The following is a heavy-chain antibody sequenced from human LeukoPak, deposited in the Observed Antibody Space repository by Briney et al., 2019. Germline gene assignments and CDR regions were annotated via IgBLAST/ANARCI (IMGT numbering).Heavy chain of an antibody. V-gene: IGHV4-39*07. CDR3: ARNDYGDYGGAFFY. D-gene: IGHD4-17*01. Sequence: PSETLTLTCTVSGDSISSPSSYWGWIRQPPEKGLEWIATIHSSGITYSNPSLKSRVTISVHTSKNQLSLKLISLTAADTAVYYCARNDYGDYGGAFFYWGQGTLVTVSS. CDR1: GDSISSPSSY. CDR2: IHSSGIT. J-gene: IGHJ4*02.